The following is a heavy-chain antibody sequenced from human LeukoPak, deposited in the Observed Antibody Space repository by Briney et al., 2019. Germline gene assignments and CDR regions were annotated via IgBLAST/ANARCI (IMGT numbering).Heavy chain of an antibody. V-gene: IGHV1-69*13. J-gene: IGHJ4*02. CDR1: GGTFSSYA. CDR2: IIPIFGTA. Sequence: AVKVSCKACGGTFSSYAISWVRQAPGQGLEWMGGIIPIFGTANYAQKFQGRVTITADESTSTAYMELSSLRSEDTAVYYCASLGSGYYPFSVDYWGQGTLVTVSS. D-gene: IGHD3-3*01. CDR3: ASLGSGYYPFSVDY.